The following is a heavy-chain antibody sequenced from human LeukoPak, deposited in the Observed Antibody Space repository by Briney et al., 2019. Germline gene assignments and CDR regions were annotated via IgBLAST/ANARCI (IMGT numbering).Heavy chain of an antibody. Sequence: SETLSLTCTVSGGSISSSSYYWGWIRQPPGKGLEWIGSIYYSGSTYYNPSLKSRVTISVDTSKNQFSLKLSSVTAADTAVYYCASGDIVAYCGGDCYSTFDYWGQGTLVTVSS. J-gene: IGHJ4*02. CDR2: IYYSGST. V-gene: IGHV4-39*01. CDR3: ASGDIVAYCGGDCYSTFDY. CDR1: GGSISSSSYY. D-gene: IGHD2-21*02.